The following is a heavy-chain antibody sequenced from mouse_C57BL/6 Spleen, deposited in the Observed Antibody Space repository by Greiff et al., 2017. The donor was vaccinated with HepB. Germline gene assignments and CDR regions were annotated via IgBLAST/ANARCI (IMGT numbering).Heavy chain of an antibody. CDR1: GFTFSDYY. D-gene: IGHD2-2*01. CDR3: ARSWLRDYAMDY. V-gene: IGHV5-16*01. Sequence: EVMLVESEGGLVQPGRSMKLSCTASGFTFSDYYMAWVRQVPEKGLEWVANINYDGSSTYYLDSLKSRFIISRDNAKNILYLQMSSLKSEDTATYYCARSWLRDYAMDYWGQGTSVTVSS. CDR2: INYDGSST. J-gene: IGHJ4*01.